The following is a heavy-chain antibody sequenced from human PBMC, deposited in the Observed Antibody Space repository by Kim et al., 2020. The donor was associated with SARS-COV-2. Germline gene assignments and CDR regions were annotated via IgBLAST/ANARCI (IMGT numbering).Heavy chain of an antibody. CDR3: AREGVTRGVSFDY. Sequence: YADSVKGRFTISRDNAKNSLYLQMNSLRAEDTAVYYCAREGVTRGVSFDYWGQGTLVTVSS. D-gene: IGHD4-17*01. J-gene: IGHJ4*02. V-gene: IGHV3-21*01.